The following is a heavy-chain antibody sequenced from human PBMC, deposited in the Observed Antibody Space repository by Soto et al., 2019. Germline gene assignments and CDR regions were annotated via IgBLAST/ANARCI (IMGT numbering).Heavy chain of an antibody. J-gene: IGHJ4*02. CDR2: IKQDGSGT. D-gene: IGHD3-22*01. Sequence: GGSLRLSCAASGFTFSSYWMSWVRQAPGKGLEWVANIKQDGSGTYYVDSVKGRFTISRDNPKNTLYLQMNSLRAEDTAVYYCAKDPAETDSSGYYLFWGQGTLVTVSS. V-gene: IGHV3-7*05. CDR1: GFTFSSYW. CDR3: AKDPAETDSSGYYLF.